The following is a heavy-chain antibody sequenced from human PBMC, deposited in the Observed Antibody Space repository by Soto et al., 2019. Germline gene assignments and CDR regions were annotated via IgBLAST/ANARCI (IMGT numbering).Heavy chain of an antibody. CDR1: GYTFTDYA. D-gene: IGHD1-26*01. CDR2: ISAYNGDT. CDR3: AREAGSGSYYPEDF. Sequence: QVQLVQSGAEVKKPGASVKVSCKASGYTFTDYAITWVRHAPGQGLEWMGWISAYNGDTDYAQKFQGRVTMTTDTSTSTAYMELRSLSSDDTAVYYCAREAGSGSYYPEDFWGQGTLVTVSS. J-gene: IGHJ4*02. V-gene: IGHV1-18*04.